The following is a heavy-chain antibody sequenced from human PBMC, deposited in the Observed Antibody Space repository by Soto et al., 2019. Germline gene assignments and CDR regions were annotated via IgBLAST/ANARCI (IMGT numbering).Heavy chain of an antibody. CDR2: IYTSGST. V-gene: IGHV4-4*07. Sequence: PSETLSLTCTVSGGSISNYYWTWIRQPAGTGLEWIGRIYTSGSTNYNPSLKSRVTMSVDTSKRQFSLELSSVTAADTAVYYCAKRTLRRLRFVETHWGQGTLVTVSS. CDR3: AKRTLRRLRFVETH. CDR1: GGSISNYY. J-gene: IGHJ4*02. D-gene: IGHD3-3*01.